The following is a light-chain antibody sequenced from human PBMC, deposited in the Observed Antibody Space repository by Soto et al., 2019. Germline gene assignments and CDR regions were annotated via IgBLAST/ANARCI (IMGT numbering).Light chain of an antibody. CDR3: NSYTSSSTLV. J-gene: IGLJ2*01. V-gene: IGLV2-14*03. Sequence: QSVLTQPAFVSGSPGQSITISCTGTRSDVGGYNFVSWYQQHPGKAPKLMLYNVYDRPSGISHRFSGSRSGNTASLDISGLQAEDEAHYYCNSYTSSSTLVFGGGTKVTVL. CDR2: NVY. CDR1: RSDVGGYNF.